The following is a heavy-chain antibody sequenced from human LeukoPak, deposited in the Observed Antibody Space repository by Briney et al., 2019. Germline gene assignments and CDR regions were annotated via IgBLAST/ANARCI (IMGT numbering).Heavy chain of an antibody. CDR1: GGSFSGYY. V-gene: IGHV4-34*01. Sequence: PSETLSLTRAVYGGSFSGYYWSWIRQPPGKGLEWIGEINHSGSTNYNPSLKSRVTISVDTSKNQFSLKLSSVTAADTAVYYCARGRTLVLSYFQHWGQGTLVTVSS. CDR2: INHSGST. CDR3: ARGRTLVLSYFQH. D-gene: IGHD6-13*01. J-gene: IGHJ1*01.